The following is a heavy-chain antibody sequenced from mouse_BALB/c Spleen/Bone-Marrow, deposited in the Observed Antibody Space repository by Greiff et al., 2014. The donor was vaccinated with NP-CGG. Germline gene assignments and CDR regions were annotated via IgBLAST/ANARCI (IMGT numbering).Heavy chain of an antibody. Sequence: LQQSGPELVKPGALVKISCKASGYTFTSYDINWVKQRPGQGLGWIGWIYPADGNTKYNEKFKGKATLTADKSSSTAYMQLCMLTCEISADYFCIKWGYGNVVGYYFDYWGQGTSVTVSS. D-gene: IGHD2-1*01. J-gene: IGHJ2*02. CDR3: IKWGYGNVVGYYFDY. CDR2: IYPADGNT. V-gene: IGHV1S33*01. CDR1: GYTFTSYD.